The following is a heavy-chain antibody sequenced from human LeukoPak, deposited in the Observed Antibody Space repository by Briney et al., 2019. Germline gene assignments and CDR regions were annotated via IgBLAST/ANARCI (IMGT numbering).Heavy chain of an antibody. CDR3: TTIRGFCGGRSCLGY. V-gene: IGHV3-23*01. CDR1: GFTFSSYA. CDR2: ISGSGGST. Sequence: PGGSLRLSCAASGFTFSSYAMSWVRQAPGKGLEWVSAISGSGGSTYYADSVKGRFTISRDNSKNTLYLQMNSLRAEDTAVYYCTTIRGFCGGRSCLGYWGQGTLVTVSS. J-gene: IGHJ4*02. D-gene: IGHD2-15*01.